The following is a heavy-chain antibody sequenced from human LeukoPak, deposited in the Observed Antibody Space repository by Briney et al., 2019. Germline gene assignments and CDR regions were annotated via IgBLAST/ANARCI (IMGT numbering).Heavy chain of an antibody. Sequence: PGGSLRLSCAASGFSFSSYEMNWVRQAPGKGLEWVSYITSSGNTIYYADSVKGRVTISRDNAKNSLFLQMNSLRGEDTAVYYCARAPYSSGWSRLDYWGQGILVTVSS. D-gene: IGHD6-19*01. V-gene: IGHV3-48*03. CDR1: GFSFSSYE. J-gene: IGHJ4*02. CDR3: ARAPYSSGWSRLDY. CDR2: ITSSGNTI.